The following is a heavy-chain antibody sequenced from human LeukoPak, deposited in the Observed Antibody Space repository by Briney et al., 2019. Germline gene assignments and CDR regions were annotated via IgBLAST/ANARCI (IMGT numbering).Heavy chain of an antibody. CDR3: ARVQFQWFDP. CDR1: GFTFNNYA. Sequence: GGSLRLSCAASGFTFNNYAMNWVRQAPGKGLGWVSVIYSGGDTYYYADSVKGRFTIARDNSKKTLYLQMNNLRVEDTAVYYCARVQFQWFDPWGQGTLVAVSS. J-gene: IGHJ5*02. V-gene: IGHV3-23*03. CDR2: IYSGGDT.